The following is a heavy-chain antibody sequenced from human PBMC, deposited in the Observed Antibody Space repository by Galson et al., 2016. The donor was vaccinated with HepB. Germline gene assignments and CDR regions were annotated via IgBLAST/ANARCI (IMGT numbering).Heavy chain of an antibody. D-gene: IGHD6-19*01. CDR2: IYYSGST. J-gene: IGHJ6*03. CDR3: ATGIVVAGKYYYYYMDV. Sequence: SETLSLTCTVSGNSLTSSTYFWGWVRQPPGRGLEWIGSIYYSGSTYYSPSLESRVTISVDMSKNQFSLRLNSVTAADTGVYYCATGIVVAGKYYYYYMDVWGKGTTVTVSS. CDR1: GNSLTSSTYF. V-gene: IGHV4-39*01.